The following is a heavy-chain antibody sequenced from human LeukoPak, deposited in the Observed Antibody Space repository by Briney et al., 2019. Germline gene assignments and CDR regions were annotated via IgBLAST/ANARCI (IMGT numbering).Heavy chain of an antibody. J-gene: IGHJ4*02. CDR1: GFTFSRYA. V-gene: IGHV3-30-3*01. D-gene: IGHD7-27*01. CDR3: ARDTLRSGDYYFDY. CDR2: ISYGGSNK. Sequence: GGSLRLSCAASGFTFSRYAMHWVRQAPGKGLEWVAVISYGGSNKYYADSVKGRFTISRDNSKNTLYLQMNSLRAEDTAVYYRARDTLRSGDYYFDYWGQGTLVTVSS.